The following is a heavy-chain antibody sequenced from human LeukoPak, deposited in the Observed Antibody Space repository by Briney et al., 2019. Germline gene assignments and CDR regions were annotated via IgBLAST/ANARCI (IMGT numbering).Heavy chain of an antibody. V-gene: IGHV3-48*03. CDR1: GVTLRTYE. CDR2: ISPSGSTM. Sequence: GGSLRLSCAASGVTLRTYEMSWVRQAPGRGLERLSYISPSGSTMSYAESVKGRFTISRASANNSLYLQMDSLRAEDTAVYYCARLSYFGSTVYGMDVWGQGTTVTVSS. CDR3: ARLSYFGSTVYGMDV. D-gene: IGHD3-10*01. J-gene: IGHJ6*02.